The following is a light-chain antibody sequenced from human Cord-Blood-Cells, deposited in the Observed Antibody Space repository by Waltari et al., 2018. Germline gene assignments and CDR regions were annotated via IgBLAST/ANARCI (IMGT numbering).Light chain of an antibody. J-gene: IGKJ2*01. CDR2: DAS. CDR1: QSVSSY. CDR3: XQRSNWPPYT. Sequence: EIVLTQSPATLSLSPGERATLSCRASQSVSSYLAWYQQKPGQAPRLLIYDASNRATGIPARFSGSGSGXXXXXXXSXLEPXXXAVXXXXQRSNWPPYTFGQGTKLEIK. V-gene: IGKV3-11*01.